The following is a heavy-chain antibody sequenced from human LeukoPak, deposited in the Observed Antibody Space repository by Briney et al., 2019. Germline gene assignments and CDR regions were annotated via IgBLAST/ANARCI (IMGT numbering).Heavy chain of an antibody. Sequence: SETLSLTCSVSGGSISSNYWSWIRQPPGKGLEWIWYLYYSGSTNYNPSLKSRVTISVDTSKNQFSLKLSSVTAADTAVYYCARIAMVAATQWFDPWGQGTLVTVSS. V-gene: IGHV4-59*08. CDR1: GGSISSNY. D-gene: IGHD2-15*01. CDR2: LYYSGST. CDR3: ARIAMVAATQWFDP. J-gene: IGHJ5*02.